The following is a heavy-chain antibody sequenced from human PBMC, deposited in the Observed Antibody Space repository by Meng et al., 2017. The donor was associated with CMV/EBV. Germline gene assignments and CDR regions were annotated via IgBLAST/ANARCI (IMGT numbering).Heavy chain of an antibody. D-gene: IGHD5-12*01. V-gene: IGHV3-30*02. CDR2: IRYDGSNK. CDR3: AKDRGGGVATILGCSRFDY. J-gene: IGHJ4*02. Sequence: GESLKISCAASGFTFSSYGMHWVRQAPGKGLEWVAFIRYDGSNKYYADSVKGRFTISRDNSKNTLYLQMNSLRAEDKAVYYWAKDRGGGVATILGCSRFDYWGQGTLVTVSS. CDR1: GFTFSSYG.